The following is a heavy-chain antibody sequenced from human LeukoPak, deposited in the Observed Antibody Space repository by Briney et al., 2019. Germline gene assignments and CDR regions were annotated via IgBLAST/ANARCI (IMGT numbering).Heavy chain of an antibody. CDR1: GGSISSSSYY. J-gene: IGHJ4*02. V-gene: IGHV4-39*01. CDR2: IYYSGST. Sequence: SETLSLTCTVSGGSISSSSYYWGWIRQPPGKGLEWIGSIYYSGSTYYNPSLKSRVTISVDTSKNQFSLKLSSVTAADTAVYYCARPYYYDSSGYYGGYWGQGTLVTVSS. CDR3: ARPYYYDSSGYYGGY. D-gene: IGHD3-22*01.